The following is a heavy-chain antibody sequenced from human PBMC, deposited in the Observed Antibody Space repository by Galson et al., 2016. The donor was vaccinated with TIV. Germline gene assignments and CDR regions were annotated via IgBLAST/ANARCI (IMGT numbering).Heavy chain of an antibody. Sequence: SLRLSCAASGFTFSSYDMHWVRQAAGKGLEWVSGIGTVGDTYYPGSVKGRFSISRGDAKNSLYLQMNSLRAGDTAVYYCARAPYSGNYYYFDYWGQGTLVTASS. CDR1: GFTFSSYD. J-gene: IGHJ4*02. D-gene: IGHD1-26*01. CDR3: ARAPYSGNYYYFDY. CDR2: IGTVGDT. V-gene: IGHV3-13*01.